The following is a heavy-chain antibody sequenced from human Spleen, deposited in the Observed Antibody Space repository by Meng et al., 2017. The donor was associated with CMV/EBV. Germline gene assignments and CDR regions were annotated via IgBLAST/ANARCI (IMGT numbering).Heavy chain of an antibody. V-gene: IGHV1-18*01. J-gene: IGHJ4*02. Sequence: ASVKVSCKASGYTFASYGVSWVRQAPGQGLEWVGWISTYNGDTISGQRFHDRVTMTTDTARNTVYMELKSLRADDTAVYYCTRDCTGHSCQTDTRGGFDYWGQGTLVTVSS. CDR2: ISTYNGDT. CDR3: TRDCTGHSCQTDTRGGFDY. D-gene: IGHD2-8*02. CDR1: GYTFASYG.